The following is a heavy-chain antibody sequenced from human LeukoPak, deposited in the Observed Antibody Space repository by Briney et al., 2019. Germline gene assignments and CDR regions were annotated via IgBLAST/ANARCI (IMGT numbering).Heavy chain of an antibody. V-gene: IGHV4-4*02. CDR1: GGSISSSNW. Sequence: SETLSLTCAVYGGSISSSNWWSWVRPPPEKGLEWLGEIYHSGRTNYNPSLKSRVTISVDKSKNQFSLKMSSVTAADTAMYYCARTYSGSSYFDYWGQGTLVTVSS. CDR2: IYHSGRT. J-gene: IGHJ4*02. D-gene: IGHD1-26*01. CDR3: ARTYSGSSYFDY.